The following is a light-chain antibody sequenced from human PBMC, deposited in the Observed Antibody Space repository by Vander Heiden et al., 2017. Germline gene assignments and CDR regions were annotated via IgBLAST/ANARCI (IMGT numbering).Light chain of an antibody. CDR2: DAS. CDR1: QSVSSY. Sequence: EIVLTQSPATLSLSPGERATLSCRASQSVSSYLAWYQQKPGQAPRLLIYDASNRATGIKARFSGSGAGTDFTLTISSREPEDFEVYYCQQRSNGHLAVTFGGGTKVEIK. V-gene: IGKV3-11*01. J-gene: IGKJ4*01. CDR3: QQRSNGHLAVT.